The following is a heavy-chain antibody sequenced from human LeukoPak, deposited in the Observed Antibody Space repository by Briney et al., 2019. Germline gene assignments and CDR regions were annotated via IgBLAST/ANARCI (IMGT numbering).Heavy chain of an antibody. V-gene: IGHV1-18*01. CDR3: AREPYGNWFDP. CDR2: ISAYNGNT. CDR1: GYTFTSYG. J-gene: IGHJ5*02. Sequence: ASVKVSCKASGYTFTSYGISWVRQAPGQGLEWMGWISAYNGNTNYAQKLQGRVTMTTDTSTSTAHMELRSLRSDDTAVYYCAREPYGNWFDPWGQGTLVTVSS. D-gene: IGHD3-16*01.